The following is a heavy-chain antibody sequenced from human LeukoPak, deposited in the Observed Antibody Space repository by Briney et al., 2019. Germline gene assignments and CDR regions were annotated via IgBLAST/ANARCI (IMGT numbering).Heavy chain of an antibody. CDR2: IYYSGST. Sequence: SGTLSLTCTVSGGSISSGGYYWSWIRQHPGKGLEWIGYIYYSGSTYYNPSLKSRVTISVDTSKNQFSLKLSSVTAADTAVYYCARSITMVRGVAYGMDVWGQGTTVTVSS. V-gene: IGHV4-31*03. D-gene: IGHD3-10*01. CDR3: ARSITMVRGVAYGMDV. J-gene: IGHJ6*02. CDR1: GGSISSGGYY.